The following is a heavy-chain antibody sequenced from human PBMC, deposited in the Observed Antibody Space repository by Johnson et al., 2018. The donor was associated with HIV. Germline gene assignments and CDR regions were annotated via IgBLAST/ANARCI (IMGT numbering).Heavy chain of an antibody. V-gene: IGHV3-13*01. CDR3: AREEANGAFDI. CDR1: GFTFSSYD. CDR2: IGTAGYT. Sequence: VQLVESGGGLVQPGWSLRLSCAASGFTFSSYDMHWVRQATGKGLEWVSAIGTAGYTYYPGSVKGRFTISRENAKNSLYLQMNSLRAGDTAVYYCAREEANGAFDIWGQGTMVTVSS. J-gene: IGHJ3*02.